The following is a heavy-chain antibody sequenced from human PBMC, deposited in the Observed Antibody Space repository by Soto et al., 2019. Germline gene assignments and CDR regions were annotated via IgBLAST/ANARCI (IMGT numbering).Heavy chain of an antibody. D-gene: IGHD3-3*01. CDR3: AKDLAYYDFWSGYPIFDY. Sequence: EVQLLESGGGLVQPGGSLRLSCAASGFTFSSYAMSWVRQAPGKGLEWVSAISGSGGSTYYADSVKGRFTISRDNSKNTLYLQMNSLRAEDTAVYYCAKDLAYYDFWSGYPIFDYWGQGTLVTVSS. J-gene: IGHJ4*02. V-gene: IGHV3-23*01. CDR1: GFTFSSYA. CDR2: ISGSGGST.